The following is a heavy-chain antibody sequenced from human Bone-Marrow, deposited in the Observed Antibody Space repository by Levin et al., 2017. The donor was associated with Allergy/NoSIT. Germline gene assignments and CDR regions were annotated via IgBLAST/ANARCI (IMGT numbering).Heavy chain of an antibody. Sequence: SQTLSLTCSVSGGSVRGENYYWSWIRQPPGKRLEWIGYISYSGATTYIPSLESRVTISLGASENHFSLRLSSLTAADTAVYYCARDHGDSSDAFAIWGQGTMVTVSS. CDR3: ARDHGDSSDAFAI. V-gene: IGHV4-61*03. CDR2: ISYSGAT. D-gene: IGHD4-17*01. CDR1: GGSVRGENYY. J-gene: IGHJ3*02.